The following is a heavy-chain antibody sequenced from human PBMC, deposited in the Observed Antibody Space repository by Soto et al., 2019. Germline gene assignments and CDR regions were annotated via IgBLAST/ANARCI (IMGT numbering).Heavy chain of an antibody. Sequence: PGGSLRLSCAASGFSFSSYWMSWVRQAPGKGLEWVANIKQDGSEKYYVDSVKGRFTISRDNAKKSLYLQMNSLRPEDTAVYYCARGTDSAMADYWVQGTLVPVSS. J-gene: IGHJ4*02. V-gene: IGHV3-7*01. D-gene: IGHD5-18*01. CDR1: GFSFSSYW. CDR2: IKQDGSEK. CDR3: ARGTDSAMADY.